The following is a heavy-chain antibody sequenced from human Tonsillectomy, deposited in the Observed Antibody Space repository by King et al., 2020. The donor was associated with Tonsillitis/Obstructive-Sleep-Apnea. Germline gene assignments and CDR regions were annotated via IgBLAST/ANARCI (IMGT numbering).Heavy chain of an antibody. J-gene: IGHJ4*02. CDR1: GFTFSRYA. V-gene: IGHV3-30*04. D-gene: IGHD4-17*01. CDR2: ISHDASTS. Sequence: HVQLVESGGGVAQPGRSLRLSCAVSGFTFSRYAMHWIRQAPGKGLEWVAVISHDASTSYYADSVKGRFTISRDNSKNTLSLQVNSLRSEDTALYFCAREAGDYDLYFDNWGQGTLVTVSS. CDR3: AREAGDYDLYFDN.